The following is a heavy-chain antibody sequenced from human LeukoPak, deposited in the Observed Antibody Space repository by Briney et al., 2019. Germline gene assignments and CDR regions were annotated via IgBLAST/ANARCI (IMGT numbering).Heavy chain of an antibody. CDR3: VRQPDSARYGFDF. J-gene: IGHJ4*02. Sequence: GGSLRLSCSASGFTFSNYDIHWVRQATGKGLEWVSAIGSSGDTYYIDSVKGRFTISREGAKNSLYLQMNSLRAEDTAVYYCVRQPDSARYGFDFWGQGTLVTVSS. D-gene: IGHD1-26*01. CDR1: GFTFSNYD. V-gene: IGHV3-13*01. CDR2: IGSSGDT.